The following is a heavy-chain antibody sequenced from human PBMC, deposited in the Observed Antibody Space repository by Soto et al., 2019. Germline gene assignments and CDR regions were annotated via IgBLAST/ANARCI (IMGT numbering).Heavy chain of an antibody. CDR2: INPNSGGT. V-gene: IGHV1-2*04. J-gene: IGHJ3*02. Sequence: ASVKVSCKASGYTFTGYYMRWVRQAPGQGLEWMGWINPNSGGTNYAQKFQGWVTMTRDTSISTAYMELSRLRSDDTAVYYCARNYYDSSGPDDAFDIWGQGTMVTVSS. D-gene: IGHD3-22*01. CDR3: ARNYYDSSGPDDAFDI. CDR1: GYTFTGYY.